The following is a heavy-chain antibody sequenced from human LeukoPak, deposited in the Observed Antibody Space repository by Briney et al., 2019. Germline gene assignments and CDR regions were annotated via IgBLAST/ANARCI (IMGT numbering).Heavy chain of an antibody. D-gene: IGHD2-15*01. V-gene: IGHV4-38-2*02. CDR2: IYHTGGT. J-gene: IGHJ4*02. Sequence: SETLSLTCTVSRYSISSGYYWGWIRQPPGKGLEGIGSIYHTGGTYYNPSLKSRVTISVNTSKNQFSLKLSSVTAADTAVYYCARVRSTLLYYFDYWGQGTLVTVSS. CDR1: RYSISSGYY. CDR3: ARVRSTLLYYFDY.